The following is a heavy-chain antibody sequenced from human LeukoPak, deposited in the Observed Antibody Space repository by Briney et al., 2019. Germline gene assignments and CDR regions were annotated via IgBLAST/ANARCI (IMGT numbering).Heavy chain of an antibody. J-gene: IGHJ6*04. CDR3: ARDSRTEYSSGWYRGYYYYGMDV. Sequence: SVKVSCKASGGTFSSYAISWVRQAPGQGLEWMGGVIPIIGTANYAQKFQGRVTITADKSTSTAYMELSSLRSEDTAVYYCARDSRTEYSSGWYRGYYYYGMDVWGKGTTVTVSS. CDR2: VIPIIGTA. D-gene: IGHD6-19*01. CDR1: GGTFSSYA. V-gene: IGHV1-69*06.